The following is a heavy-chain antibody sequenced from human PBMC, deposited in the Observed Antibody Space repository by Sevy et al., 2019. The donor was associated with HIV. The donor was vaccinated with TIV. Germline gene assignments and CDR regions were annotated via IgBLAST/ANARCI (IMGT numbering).Heavy chain of an antibody. J-gene: IGHJ4*02. CDR2: IWYDGTDK. CDR3: ARYWGRDGHSIDY. V-gene: IGHV3-33*01. CDR1: GFIFSNYA. D-gene: IGHD3-16*01. Sequence: GSLRLSRATSGFIFSNYAMHWIRQAPVKGLEWVAVIWYDGTDKYYADSVQGRFTISRDNSKNTLYLQMNSLRVEDTAVYYCARYWGRDGHSIDYWGQGTLVTVSS.